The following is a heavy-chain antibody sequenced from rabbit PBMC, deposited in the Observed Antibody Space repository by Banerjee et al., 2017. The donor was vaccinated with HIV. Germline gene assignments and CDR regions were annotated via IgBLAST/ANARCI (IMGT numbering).Heavy chain of an antibody. Sequence: QSLEESGGDLVKPEGSLTLTCTASGFSFSSTYYMCWVRQAPGKGLECIACIYADLIGSTWYASWARGRFTISKTSSTTVTLQMTSLTAADTATYFCARGVNNYGDGYGLWGPGTLVTVS. CDR1: GFSFSSTYY. V-gene: IGHV1S40*01. CDR3: ARGVNNYGDGYGL. D-gene: IGHD6-1*01. J-gene: IGHJ6*01. CDR2: IYADLIGST.